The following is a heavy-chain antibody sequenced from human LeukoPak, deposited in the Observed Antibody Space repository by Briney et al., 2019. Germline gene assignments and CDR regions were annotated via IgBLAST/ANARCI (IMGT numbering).Heavy chain of an antibody. CDR1: GGSISSSSYY. V-gene: IGHV4-39*01. J-gene: IGHJ6*03. D-gene: IGHD2-15*01. Sequence: SETLSLTCTVSGGSISSSSYYWGWLRQPPGKGLEWIGSIYYSGSTYYNPSLKSRVTISVDTSKNQFSLKLSSVTAADTAVYYCARRGRNYYYYMDVWGKGTTVTVSS. CDR3: ARRGRNYYYYMDV. CDR2: IYYSGST.